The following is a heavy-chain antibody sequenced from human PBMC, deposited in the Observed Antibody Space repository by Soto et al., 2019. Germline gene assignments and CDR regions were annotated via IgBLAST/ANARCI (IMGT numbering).Heavy chain of an antibody. CDR2: MNHNSGNT. V-gene: IGHV1-8*01. Sequence: QVQLVQSGAEVKKPGASVKVSCKASGYTFTSYDINWVRQATGQGLEWMGWMNHNSGNTGYAQKFQGRVTMTRNTSISTAYMEQISLRSEDTAVYYCARGGNVLRFLGWCDAFDIWGQGTMATVSS. D-gene: IGHD3-3*01. CDR1: GYTFTSYD. CDR3: ARGGNVLRFLGWCDAFDI. J-gene: IGHJ3*02.